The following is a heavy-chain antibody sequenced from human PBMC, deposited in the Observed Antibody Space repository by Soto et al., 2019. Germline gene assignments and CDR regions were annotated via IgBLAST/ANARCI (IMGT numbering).Heavy chain of an antibody. Sequence: GASVKVSCKASGYTFTSYGISWVRQAPGQGLEWMGWISAYNGNTNYAQKLQGRVTMTTDTSTSTAYMELRSLRSDDTAVYYCASRTIFGVVINHPFDYWGQGTLVTVSS. CDR3: ASRTIFGVVINHPFDY. V-gene: IGHV1-18*01. D-gene: IGHD3-3*01. CDR2: ISAYNGNT. J-gene: IGHJ4*02. CDR1: GYTFTSYG.